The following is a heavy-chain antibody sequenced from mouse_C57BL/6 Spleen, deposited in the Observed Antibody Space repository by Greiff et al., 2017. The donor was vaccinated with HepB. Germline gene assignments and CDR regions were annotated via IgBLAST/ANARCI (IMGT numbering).Heavy chain of an antibody. CDR2: IDPETGGT. Sequence: QVHVKQSGAELVRPGASVTLSCKASGYTFTDYEMHWVKQTPVHGLEWIGAIDPETGGTAYNQKFKGKAILTADKSSSTAYMELRSLTSEDSAVYYCTRGEFDGFAYWGQGTLVTVSA. CDR3: TRGEFDGFAY. V-gene: IGHV1-15*01. D-gene: IGHD1-1*01. J-gene: IGHJ3*01. CDR1: GYTFTDYE.